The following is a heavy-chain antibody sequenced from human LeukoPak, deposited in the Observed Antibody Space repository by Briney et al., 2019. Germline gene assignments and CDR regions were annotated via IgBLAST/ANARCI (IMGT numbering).Heavy chain of an antibody. V-gene: IGHV3-48*03. CDR1: GFTFSTYE. D-gene: IGHD2-15*01. CDR2: ISSSGSSI. J-gene: IGHJ4*02. CDR3: ARGLGFYNGVSCYRYYFDY. Sequence: GGSLRLSCAASGFTFSTYEMNWLRQAPGKGLEWVSYISSSGSSIYYADSVKGRFTISRDNAKNSLYLHMNSLRAEDTAVYYCARGLGFYNGVSCYRYYFDYWGQGALVTVSP.